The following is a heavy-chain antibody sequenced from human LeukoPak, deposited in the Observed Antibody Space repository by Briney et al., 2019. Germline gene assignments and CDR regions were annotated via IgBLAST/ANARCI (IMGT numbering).Heavy chain of an antibody. D-gene: IGHD3-10*01. CDR2: INHSGST. CDR3: ARRQMYYYGSGSYYWIATYFDY. CDR1: GGSFSGYY. J-gene: IGHJ4*02. V-gene: IGHV4-34*01. Sequence: SETLSLTCAVYGGSFSGYYWSWIRQPPGKGLEWIGEINHSGSTNYNPSLKSRVTISVDMSKNQFSLKLSSVTAADTAVYYCARRQMYYYGSGSYYWIATYFDYWGQGTLVTVSS.